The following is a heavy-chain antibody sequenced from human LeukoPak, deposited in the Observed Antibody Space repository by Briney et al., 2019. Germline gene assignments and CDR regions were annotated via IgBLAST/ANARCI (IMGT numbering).Heavy chain of an antibody. J-gene: IGHJ4*02. CDR3: ARDKGSDGIDF. CDR1: GFTFSSYE. Sequence: PGGSLRLSCAASGFTFSSYEMNWVRQAPGKGLQWSSYIRSGGTTIYYADSVKVRFTISRDDAENSLYLQMNSLRAEDTAVYYCARDKGSDGIDFWGQGTLVTVSS. D-gene: IGHD1-26*01. CDR2: IRSGGTTI. V-gene: IGHV3-48*03.